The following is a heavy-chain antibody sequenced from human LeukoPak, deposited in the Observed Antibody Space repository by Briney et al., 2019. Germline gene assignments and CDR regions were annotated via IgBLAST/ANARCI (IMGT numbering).Heavy chain of an antibody. CDR2: IYSGGST. J-gene: IGHJ5*02. Sequence: GGSLRLSCAASGFTVSSNYMSRVRQAPGKGLEWVSVIYSGGSTYYADSVKGRFTISRDNSKSTLYLQMNSLRAEDTAVYYCARLLGSYNWFDPWGQGTLVTVSS. CDR3: ARLLGSYNWFDP. V-gene: IGHV3-53*01. D-gene: IGHD1-26*01. CDR1: GFTVSSNY.